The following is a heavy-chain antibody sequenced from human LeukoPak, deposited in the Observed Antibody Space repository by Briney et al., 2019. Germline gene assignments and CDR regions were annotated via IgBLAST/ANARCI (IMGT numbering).Heavy chain of an antibody. Sequence: ASVKVSCKASGYTFTNYYIHWVRQAPGQGLECMGIINPSGGSTSYAQKFQGRVTMTRDMSTSTVYMELSSLRSEDTAVYYCARSYYYGSGSYYYGYWGQGTLVTVSS. CDR2: INPSGGST. CDR1: GYTFTNYY. V-gene: IGHV1-46*01. J-gene: IGHJ4*02. CDR3: ARSYYYGSGSYYYGY. D-gene: IGHD3-10*01.